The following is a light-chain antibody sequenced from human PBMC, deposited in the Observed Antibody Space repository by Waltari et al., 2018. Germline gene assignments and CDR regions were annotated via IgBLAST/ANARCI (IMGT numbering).Light chain of an antibody. J-gene: IGLJ1*01. CDR3: CSYAGSYIPYV. CDR1: SSDVGGYNY. V-gene: IGLV2-11*01. CDR2: DVS. Sequence: QSALTHPRSVSGSPGQSVTISCPGTSSDVGGYNYVSWYQQHPAKAPKLMIHDVSKRPSGVPDRFSGSKSGNTASLTISGLQAEDEADYYCCSYAGSYIPYVFGTGTKVTVL.